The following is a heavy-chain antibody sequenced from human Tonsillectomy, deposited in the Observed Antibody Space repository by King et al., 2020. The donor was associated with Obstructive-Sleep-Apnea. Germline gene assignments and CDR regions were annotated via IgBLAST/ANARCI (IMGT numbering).Heavy chain of an antibody. CDR2: IYSTGIT. J-gene: IGHJ6*02. Sequence: LQLQESGPGLVKPSETLSLTCAVSGGSISSSSYFWGWIRQPPGKGLEWVGSIYSTGITYYNLSLKSRVAISIDTSKNQFSLKLSSVTAADTAIYYCAGNIEGATRYYYGMDVWGQGTTVTVSS. CDR1: GGSISSSSYF. D-gene: IGHD1-26*01. V-gene: IGHV4-39*07. CDR3: AGNIEGATRYYYGMDV.